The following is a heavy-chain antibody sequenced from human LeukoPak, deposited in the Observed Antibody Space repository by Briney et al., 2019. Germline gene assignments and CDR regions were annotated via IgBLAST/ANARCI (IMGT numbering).Heavy chain of an antibody. J-gene: IGHJ4*02. D-gene: IGHD5-18*01. Sequence: SETLSLTCTVSGGSISSYYWSWIRQPPGKGLEWIGSIYYSGSTYYNPSLKSRVTISVDTSKNQFSLKLSSVTAADTAVYYCARDRGSSYGLWGQGTLVTVSS. CDR2: IYYSGST. CDR3: ARDRGSSYGL. V-gene: IGHV4-39*07. CDR1: GGSISSYY.